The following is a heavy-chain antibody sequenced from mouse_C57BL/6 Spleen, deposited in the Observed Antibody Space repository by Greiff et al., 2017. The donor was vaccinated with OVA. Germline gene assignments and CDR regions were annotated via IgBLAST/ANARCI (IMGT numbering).Heavy chain of an antibody. D-gene: IGHD2-12*01. J-gene: IGHJ4*01. Sequence: DVMLVESGGGLVQPGGSLSLSCAASGFTFTDYYMSWVRQPPGKALEWLGFLRNKANGYTTEYSASVKGRFTISRDNSQSILYLQMNALRAEDSATYYCARSAAYDGYAMDYWGQGTSVTVSS. V-gene: IGHV7-3*01. CDR2: LRNKANGYTT. CDR3: ARSAAYDGYAMDY. CDR1: GFTFTDYY.